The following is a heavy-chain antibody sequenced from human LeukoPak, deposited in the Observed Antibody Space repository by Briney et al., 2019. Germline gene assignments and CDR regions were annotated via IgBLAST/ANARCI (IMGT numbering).Heavy chain of an antibody. CDR2: ISSSSSYI. CDR3: ARVPVVAATHYMDV. Sequence: PGGSLRLSCAASGFTFSSYSMNWVRQAPGKGLEWVSSISSSSSYIYYADSVKGRFTISRNNAKNSLYLQMNSLRAEDTAVYYCARVPVVAATHYMDVWGKGTTVTVSS. V-gene: IGHV3-21*01. J-gene: IGHJ6*03. D-gene: IGHD2-15*01. CDR1: GFTFSSYS.